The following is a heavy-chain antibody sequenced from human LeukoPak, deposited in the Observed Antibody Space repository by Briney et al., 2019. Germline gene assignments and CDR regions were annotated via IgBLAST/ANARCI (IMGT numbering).Heavy chain of an antibody. Sequence: SETLSLTCTVSGGSISSYYWSWIRQPPGKGLEWIGYIYYSGSTNYKPSLKSRVTISVDTSRNQFSLKLRSVNAADTAVYYCARDKGTSYLSSFDYWGQGTLVTVSS. D-gene: IGHD6-6*01. CDR2: IYYSGST. V-gene: IGHV4-59*01. J-gene: IGHJ4*02. CDR1: GGSISSYY. CDR3: ARDKGTSYLSSFDY.